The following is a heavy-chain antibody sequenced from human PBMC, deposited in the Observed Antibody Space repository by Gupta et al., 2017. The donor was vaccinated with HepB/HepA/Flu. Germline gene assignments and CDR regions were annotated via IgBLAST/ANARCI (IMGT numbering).Heavy chain of an antibody. V-gene: IGHV3-15*01. CDR3: TTDLRWELQPSDY. Sequence: DVQLEASGGGLVQPGGSLRLSCAAPGFTFSDAWMSWVRQAPGKGLEWVGRLKTDVGTTDYAAPVKGRFIISRDDSRNTLYLQMNSLKTEDTAIYYCTTDLRWELQPSDYWGQGTLVTVSS. D-gene: IGHD1-26*01. CDR1: GFTFSDAW. J-gene: IGHJ4*02. CDR2: LKTDVGTT.